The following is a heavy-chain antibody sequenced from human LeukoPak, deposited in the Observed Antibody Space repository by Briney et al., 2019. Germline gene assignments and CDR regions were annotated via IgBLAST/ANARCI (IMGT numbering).Heavy chain of an antibody. V-gene: IGHV4-39*07. CDR2: IFYSGST. Sequence: ASETLSLTCTVSGGSISTSSYYWGWVRQPPGKGLEWIGNIFYSGSTYYSPSLKSRVAISLDTSKNQFSLRLNSVTAADTAVYYCARDPGGSYIDYWGHGTLVTVSS. J-gene: IGHJ4*01. D-gene: IGHD1-26*01. CDR1: GGSISTSSYY. CDR3: ARDPGGSYIDY.